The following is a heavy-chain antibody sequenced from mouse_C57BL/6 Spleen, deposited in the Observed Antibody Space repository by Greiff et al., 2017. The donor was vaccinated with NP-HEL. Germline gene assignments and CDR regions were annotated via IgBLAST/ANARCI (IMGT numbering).Heavy chain of an antibody. D-gene: IGHD2-4*01. CDR1: GFSLTSYG. J-gene: IGHJ4*01. CDR2: IWSDGST. V-gene: IGHV2-6*03. CDR3: ARVDYDYDDYAMDY. Sequence: QVQLKESGPGLVAPSQSLSITCTVSGFSLTSYGVHWVRQPPGKGLEWLVVIWSDGSTTYNSALKSRLSISKDNSKSQVFLKMNSLQTDDTAMYYCARVDYDYDDYAMDYWGQGTSVTVSS.